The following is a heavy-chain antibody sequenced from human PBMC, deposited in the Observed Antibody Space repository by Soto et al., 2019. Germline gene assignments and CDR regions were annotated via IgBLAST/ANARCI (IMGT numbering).Heavy chain of an antibody. Sequence: SETLSLTCTVSGGSINSGDYCWSWIRQPPGKGLEWIGYIYYSGSTYYNPSPKSRVTISVDTSKTQFSLKLSSVTAADTAVYYCARSLGKWLRPFDYWGQGPLVTVSS. CDR3: ARSLGKWLRPFDY. CDR2: IYYSGST. V-gene: IGHV4-30-4*01. D-gene: IGHD5-12*01. CDR1: GGSINSGDYC. J-gene: IGHJ4*02.